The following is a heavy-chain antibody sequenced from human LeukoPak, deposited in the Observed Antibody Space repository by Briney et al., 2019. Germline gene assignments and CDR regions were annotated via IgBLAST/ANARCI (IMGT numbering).Heavy chain of an antibody. V-gene: IGHV1-69*02. D-gene: IGHD5-18*01. J-gene: IGHJ4*02. CDR1: GGTFSSYT. CDR3: ARGGGYSYGYGDY. Sequence: PVKVSCKASGGTFSSYTISWVRQAPGQGLEWMGRIIPILGIANYAQKFQGRVTITADKSTSTAYMELSSLRSEDTAVYYCARGGGYSYGYGDYRGQGALVTVSS. CDR2: IIPILGIA.